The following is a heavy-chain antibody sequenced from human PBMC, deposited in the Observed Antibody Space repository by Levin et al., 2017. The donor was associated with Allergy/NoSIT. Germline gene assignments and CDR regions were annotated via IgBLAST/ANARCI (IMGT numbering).Heavy chain of an antibody. CDR2: INPSGGST. CDR3: ARDSATGTTPGVYYYGMDV. CDR1: GYTFTSYY. Sequence: ASVKVSCKASGYTFTSYYMHWVRQAPGQGLEWMGIINPSGGSTSYAQKFQGRVTMTRDTSTSTVYMELSSLRSEDTAVYYCARDSATGTTPGVYYYGMDVWGQGTTVTVSS. D-gene: IGHD1-1*01. J-gene: IGHJ6*02. V-gene: IGHV1-46*01.